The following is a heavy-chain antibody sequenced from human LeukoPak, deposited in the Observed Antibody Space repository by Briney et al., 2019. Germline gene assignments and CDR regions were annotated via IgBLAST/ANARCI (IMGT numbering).Heavy chain of an antibody. CDR1: GFTFSSYA. CDR3: ARDPSPFVWSGYPQH. J-gene: IGHJ1*01. Sequence: GGSLRLPCAASGFTFSSYAMHWVRQAPGKGLEWVAVISYDGSNKYYADSVKGRFTISRDNSKNTVYLQMNSLRAEDTAVYDCARDPSPFVWSGYPQHWGQGTLVTVSS. D-gene: IGHD3-3*01. V-gene: IGHV3-30*04. CDR2: ISYDGSNK.